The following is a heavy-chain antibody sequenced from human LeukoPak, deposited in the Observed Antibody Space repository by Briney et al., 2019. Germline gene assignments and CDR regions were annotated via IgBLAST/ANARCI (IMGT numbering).Heavy chain of an antibody. D-gene: IGHD3-3*01. CDR2: ISWNSGSI. Sequence: GGSLRLSCAASGFTFDDYAMHWVRQAPGKGLEWVSGISWNSGSIGYADSVKGRFTISRDNAKNSLYLQMNSLRAEDTALYYCAKGGFLEWLLPDDAFDIWGQGTMVTVSS. V-gene: IGHV3-9*01. CDR3: AKGGFLEWLLPDDAFDI. J-gene: IGHJ3*02. CDR1: GFTFDDYA.